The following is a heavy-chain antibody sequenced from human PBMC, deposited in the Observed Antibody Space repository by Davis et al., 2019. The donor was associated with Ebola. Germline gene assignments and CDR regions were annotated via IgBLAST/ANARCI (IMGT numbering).Heavy chain of an antibody. V-gene: IGHV4-4*02. J-gene: IGHJ6*02. CDR1: GGSISSSNW. Sequence: SETLSLTCAVPGGSISSSNWWSWVRQPPGKGLEWTGEISHSGSTNYNPSLKSRVTISVDKSKNQFSLKLGSVTAADTAVYYCARWIAAAGTGSYYYYYGMDVWGQGTTVTVSS. CDR2: ISHSGST. CDR3: ARWIAAAGTGSYYYYYGMDV. D-gene: IGHD6-13*01.